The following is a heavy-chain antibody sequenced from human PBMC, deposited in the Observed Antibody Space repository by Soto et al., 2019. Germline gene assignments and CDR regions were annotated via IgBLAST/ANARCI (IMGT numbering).Heavy chain of an antibody. Sequence: QIQMVQSGAEVKQPGASVKISCKTSGYTFSSYSINWVRQAPGQGLEWMAWISTTSGHTHYAERVPGRVTVTLDKSARTAFMEMWGLTSDDTAVYFCARDNGYYDFWGQGTLVTVSS. CDR2: ISTTSGHT. CDR3: ARDNGYYDF. V-gene: IGHV1-18*01. CDR1: GYTFSSYS. J-gene: IGHJ4*02. D-gene: IGHD2-8*01.